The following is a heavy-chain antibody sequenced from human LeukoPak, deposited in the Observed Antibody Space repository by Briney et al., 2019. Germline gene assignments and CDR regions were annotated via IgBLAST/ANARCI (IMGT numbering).Heavy chain of an antibody. D-gene: IGHD3-10*01. J-gene: IGHJ4*02. CDR3: ARVAYGSGSYASPIFDY. CDR1: GYTFTGYY. CDR2: INPNSGGT. V-gene: IGHV1-2*02. Sequence: ASVKVSCKASGYTFTGYYMHWVRQAPGQGLEWMGWINPNSGGTNYAQKFQGRVTMTRDTSISTAYMELSRLRSDDTAAYYCARVAYGSGSYASPIFDYWGQGTLVTVSS.